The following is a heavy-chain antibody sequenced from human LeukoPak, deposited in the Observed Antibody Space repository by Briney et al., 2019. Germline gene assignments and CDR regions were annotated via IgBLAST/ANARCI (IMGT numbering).Heavy chain of an antibody. CDR2: IIPIFGTA. V-gene: IGHV1-69*13. J-gene: IGHJ4*02. CDR1: GGTFSSYA. D-gene: IGHD6-13*01. CDR3: ARGRDPLYSSSWYVY. Sequence: SVKVSCKASGGTFSSYAISWVRQAPGQGLEWMGGIIPIFGTANYAQKFQGRVTITADESTSTAYMELSSLRSEDTAVYYCARGRDPLYSSSWYVYWGQGTLVTVSS.